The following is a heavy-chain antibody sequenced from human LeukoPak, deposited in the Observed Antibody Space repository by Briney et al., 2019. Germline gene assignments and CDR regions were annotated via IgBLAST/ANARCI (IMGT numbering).Heavy chain of an antibody. J-gene: IGHJ3*02. D-gene: IGHD6-19*01. CDR2: FDPEDGET. V-gene: IGHV1-24*01. CDR3: ARAAVAVAAGAFDI. CDR1: GYTLTELS. Sequence: ASVKVSCKVSGYTLTELSMHWVRQAPGKGLEWMGGFDPEDGETIYAQKFQGRVTITADKSTSTAYMELSSLRSEDTAVYYCARAAVAVAAGAFDIWGQGTMVTVSS.